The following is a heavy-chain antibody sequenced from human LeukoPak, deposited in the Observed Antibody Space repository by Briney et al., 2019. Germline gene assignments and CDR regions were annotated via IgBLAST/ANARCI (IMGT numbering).Heavy chain of an antibody. CDR3: ARGRRWSAPYCFDY. CDR1: GFTFSSYS. D-gene: IGHD2-15*01. CDR2: IWYDGSNK. V-gene: IGHV3-33*08. J-gene: IGHJ4*02. Sequence: GGSLRLSCAASGFTFSSYSMNWVRQAPGQGLEWVAVIWYDGSNKYYADSVKGRFTISRDNSKNTLYLQMNSLRAEDTAVYYCARGRRWSAPYCFDYWGQGTLVTVSS.